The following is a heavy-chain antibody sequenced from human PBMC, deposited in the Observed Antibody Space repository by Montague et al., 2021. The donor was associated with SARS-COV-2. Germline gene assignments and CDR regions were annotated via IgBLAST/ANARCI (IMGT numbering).Heavy chain of an antibody. Sequence: SETLSLTCTVSGGSIYSYYWSWVRQPPGKGLEWIGNVSHKGRTXXXPSXXXRVTISVDTSNNYFSLRLSSVTAADTAVYYCVRDTQYYDDNAWDDWFDPWGRGTLVTVSS. V-gene: IGHV4-59*01. CDR1: GGSIYSYY. D-gene: IGHD3-16*01. CDR2: VSHKGRT. J-gene: IGHJ5*02. CDR3: VRDTQYYDDNAWDDWFDP.